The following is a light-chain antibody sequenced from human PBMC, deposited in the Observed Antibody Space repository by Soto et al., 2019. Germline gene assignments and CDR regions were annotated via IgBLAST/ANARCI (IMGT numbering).Light chain of an antibody. J-gene: IGKJ4*01. Sequence: DIQMIQSPSSLSASVGDRITITCRASQNINSYLNWYQQKPGKAPKLLVYAASNLQSGVPSRFSGSGSGTDFTLTITSLQPEDFAIYYCQQTYITPSLAFGGGTKVEI. CDR2: AAS. V-gene: IGKV1-39*01. CDR3: QQTYITPSLA. CDR1: QNINSY.